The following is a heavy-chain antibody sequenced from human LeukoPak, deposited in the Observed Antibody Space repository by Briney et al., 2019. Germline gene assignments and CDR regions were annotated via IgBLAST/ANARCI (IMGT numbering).Heavy chain of an antibody. CDR3: ATTGYSYGHLIDY. V-gene: IGHV4-4*07. CDR2: IYTSGST. Sequence: KPSETLSLTCTVSGGSISSYCWSWIRQPAGKGLEWIGRIYTSGSTNYNPSLKSRVTMSVDTSKNQFSLKLSSVTAADTAVYYCATTGYSYGHLIDYWGQGTLVTVSS. CDR1: GGSISSYC. D-gene: IGHD5-18*01. J-gene: IGHJ4*02.